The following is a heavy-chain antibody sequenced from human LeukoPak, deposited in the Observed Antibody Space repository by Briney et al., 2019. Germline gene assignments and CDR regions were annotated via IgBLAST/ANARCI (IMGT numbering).Heavy chain of an antibody. V-gene: IGHV1-2*02. CDR2: INPNSGDT. CDR1: GYTFTGYY. D-gene: IGHD6-6*01. CDR3: ARDRGAAARLVNWFDP. Sequence: ASVKVSCKASGYTFTGYYIHWVRQAPGQGLEWMGWINPNSGDTNYAQKFQGRVTMTRDTSISTAYMELSRLRSDDTALYYCARDRGAAARLVNWFDPWGQGTLVTVSS. J-gene: IGHJ5*02.